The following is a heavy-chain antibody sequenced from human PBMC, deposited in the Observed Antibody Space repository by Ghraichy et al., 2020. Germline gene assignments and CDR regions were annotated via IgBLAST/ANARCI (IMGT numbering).Heavy chain of an antibody. CDR2: INPSGGST. D-gene: IGHD3-9*01. CDR3: ARANYDILTGYRPFDY. J-gene: IGHJ4*02. V-gene: IGHV1-46*03. CDR1: GYTFTSYY. Sequence: ASVKVSCKASGYTFTSYYMHWVRQAPGQGLEWMGIINPSGGSTSYAQKFQGRVTMTRDTSTSTVYMELSSLRSEDTAVYYCARANYDILTGYRPFDYWGQGTLVTVSS.